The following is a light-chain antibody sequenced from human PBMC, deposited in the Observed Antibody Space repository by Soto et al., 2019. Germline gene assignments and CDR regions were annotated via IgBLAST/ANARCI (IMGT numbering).Light chain of an antibody. V-gene: IGLV2-14*01. CDR2: DVN. CDR3: ASYTTSSTLV. J-gene: IGLJ2*01. CDR1: SSDVGLFNY. Sequence: QSALTQPASVSGSPGQSITISCTGTSSDVGLFNYVSWYQHHPGQAPKLIIFDVNNRPSGISDRFSGSKSGNTASLTISGLHPEDEAHYYCASYTTSSTLVFGGGTKLTVL.